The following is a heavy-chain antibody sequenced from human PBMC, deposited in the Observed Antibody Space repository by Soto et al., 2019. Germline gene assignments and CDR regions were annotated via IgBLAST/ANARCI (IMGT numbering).Heavy chain of an antibody. CDR2: IYWDDDK. D-gene: IGHD3-3*01. Sequence: QITLKESGPTLVKPTQTLTLTCTFSGFSLSTSGVGVGWIRQPPGKAPVWLALIYWDDDKRYRPSLDSRITIAKDTSKNHVVLTMTNMDTVDTDTSHCGHYEFWSGVNWCQGTRVTVSS. J-gene: IGHJ4*02. CDR1: GFSLSTSGVG. V-gene: IGHV2-5*02. CDR3: GHYEFWSGVN.